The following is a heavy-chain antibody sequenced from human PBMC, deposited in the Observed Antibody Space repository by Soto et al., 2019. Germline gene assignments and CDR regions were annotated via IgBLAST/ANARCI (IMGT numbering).Heavy chain of an antibody. CDR3: LRVEEAGRNYYDSSGYYLFDY. J-gene: IGHJ4*02. CDR1: GGSIISGSYY. D-gene: IGHD3-22*01. Sequence: SETLSLTCTVSGGSIISGSYYWIWLRQHPGQGLEWIGYIYYSGSTYYNPSLKSRVTISVDTSKNQFSLKLSSVTAADTAVYYCLRVEEAGRNYYDSSGYYLFDYWGQGTLVTVSS. CDR2: IYYSGST. V-gene: IGHV4-31*03.